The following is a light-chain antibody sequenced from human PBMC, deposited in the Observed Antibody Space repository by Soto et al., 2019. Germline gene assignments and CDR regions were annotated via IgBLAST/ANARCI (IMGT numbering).Light chain of an antibody. CDR1: SSDVGGYNY. J-gene: IGLJ2*01. CDR3: SSYTSSSTLLI. Sequence: QSALTQPASVSGSPGQSITISCTGTSSDVGGYNYVSWYQQHPGTAPKLMIYDVSNRPSGVSNRLSGSKSGNTASLTISGLQAEDEADYYCSSYTSSSTLLIFGGGTKLTVL. V-gene: IGLV2-14*01. CDR2: DVS.